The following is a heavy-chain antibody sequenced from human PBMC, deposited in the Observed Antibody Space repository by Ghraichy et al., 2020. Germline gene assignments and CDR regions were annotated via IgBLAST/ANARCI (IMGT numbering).Heavy chain of an antibody. V-gene: IGHV4-39*01. CDR3: ARLCAFAYLWSGCSSDY. D-gene: IGHD3-3*01. CDR1: GGSISSSSYY. Sequence: SETLSLTCTVSGGSISSSSYYWGWIRQPPGKGLEWIGSIYYSGSTYYNPSLKSRVTISVDTSKNQFSLKLSSVTAADTAVYYFARLCAFAYLWSGCSSDYWGQGTLVTVSS. CDR2: IYYSGST. J-gene: IGHJ4*02.